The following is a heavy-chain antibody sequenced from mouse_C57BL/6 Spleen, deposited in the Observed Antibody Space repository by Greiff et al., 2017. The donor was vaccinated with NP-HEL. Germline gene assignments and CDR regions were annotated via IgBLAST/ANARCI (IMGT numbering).Heavy chain of an antibody. CDR2: IYPGDGDT. CDR3: ARGSLRGSSFDY. Sequence: VKLQESGAELVKPGASVKISCKASGYAFSSYWMNWVKQRPGKGLEWIGQIYPGDGDTNYNGKFKGKATLTADKSSSTAYMQLSSLTSEDSAVYFCARGSLRGSSFDYWGQGTTLTVSS. J-gene: IGHJ2*01. V-gene: IGHV1-80*01. CDR1: GYAFSSYW. D-gene: IGHD1-1*01.